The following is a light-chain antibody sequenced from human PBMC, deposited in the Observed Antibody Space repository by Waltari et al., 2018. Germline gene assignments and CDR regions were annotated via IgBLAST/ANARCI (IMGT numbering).Light chain of an antibody. CDR1: TPNIGNNY. J-gene: IGLJ3*02. CDR3: GAWDSSLGVGV. V-gene: IGLV1-51*01. Sequence: QSVLTQPPSVSAAPGQKVSISCSGSTPNIGNNYVSWYQQFPGTAPKLLIYEDEGRPSGIPDRFSGSKSGASATLDITGLQTGDEADYYCGAWDSSLGVGVLGGGTRVTVL. CDR2: EDE.